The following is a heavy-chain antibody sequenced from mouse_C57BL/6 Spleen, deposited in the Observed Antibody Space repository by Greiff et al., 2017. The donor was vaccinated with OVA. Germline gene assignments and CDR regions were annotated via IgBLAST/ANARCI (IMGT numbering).Heavy chain of an antibody. CDR3: TRWYHSQRTWFAY. CDR1: GYTFTDYE. CDR2: IDPETGGT. D-gene: IGHD2-12*01. V-gene: IGHV1-15*01. J-gene: IGHJ3*01. Sequence: QVQLQQSGAELVRPGASVTLSCKASGYTFTDYEMHWVKQTPVHGLEWIGAIDPETGGTAYNQKFKGKAILTADKSSSTAYMEFRSLTSEDSSVYYCTRWYHSQRTWFAYWGQGTLVTVSA.